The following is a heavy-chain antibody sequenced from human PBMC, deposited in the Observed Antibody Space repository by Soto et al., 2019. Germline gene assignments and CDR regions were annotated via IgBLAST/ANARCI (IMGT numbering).Heavy chain of an antibody. CDR1: GITLSDNF. CDR3: ASIRGVMGY. V-gene: IGHV3-72*01. J-gene: IGHJ4*02. CDR2: TKARVYSYTT. D-gene: IGHD3-10*01. Sequence: EVQLVESGGGLVQPGGSLRLSCAASGITLSDNFIDWVRQAPGKGLDWVGRTKARVYSYTTEYAASVRGRFTISRDDSENSGYLQMNSLKSEDTAVYYCASIRGVMGYWGQGTLVTVSS.